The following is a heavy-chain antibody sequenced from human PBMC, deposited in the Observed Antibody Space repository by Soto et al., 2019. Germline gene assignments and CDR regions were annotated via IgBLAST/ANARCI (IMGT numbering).Heavy chain of an antibody. J-gene: IGHJ4*02. CDR1: GFTFSSYS. CDR2: ISSSSSYI. D-gene: IGHD6-19*01. CDR3: ARETIAVAGANDY. Sequence: EVQLVESGGGLVKPGGSLRLSCAASGFTFSSYSMNWVRQAPGKGLEWVSSISSSSSYIYYADSVTGRFTISRDNAKNSLYLQMNSLRAEDTAVYYCARETIAVAGANDYWGQGTLVTVSS. V-gene: IGHV3-21*01.